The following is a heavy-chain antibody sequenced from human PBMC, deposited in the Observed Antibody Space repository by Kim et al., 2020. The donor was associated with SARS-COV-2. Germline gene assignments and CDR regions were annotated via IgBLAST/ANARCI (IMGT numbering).Heavy chain of an antibody. J-gene: IGHJ6*02. V-gene: IGHV1-69*04. CDR2: IIPILGIA. D-gene: IGHD3-3*01. CDR3: ASFKYGFLLTLSYYYYGMDV. Sequence: SVKVSCKASGGTFSSYAISWVRQAPGQGLEWMGRIIPILGIANYAQKFQGRVTITADKSTSTAYMELSSLRSEDTAVYYCASFKYGFLLTLSYYYYGMDVWGQGTTVTVSS. CDR1: GGTFSSYA.